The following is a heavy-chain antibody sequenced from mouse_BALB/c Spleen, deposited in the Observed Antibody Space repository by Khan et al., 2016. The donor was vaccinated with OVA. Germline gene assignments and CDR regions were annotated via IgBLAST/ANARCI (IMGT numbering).Heavy chain of an antibody. D-gene: IGHD2-12*01. Sequence: VELVESGAELARPGASVKMSCKASGYTFTSNTMHWVKQRPGQGLEWIGYINPRSSYTNYNQKFTDKATLTADKSSSTAYMQLSSLTSEDSAVYYGARRTTEDTMDYWGQGTSVTGSS. CDR1: GYTFTSNT. CDR2: INPRSSYT. J-gene: IGHJ4*01. V-gene: IGHV1-4*01. CDR3: ARRTTEDTMDY.